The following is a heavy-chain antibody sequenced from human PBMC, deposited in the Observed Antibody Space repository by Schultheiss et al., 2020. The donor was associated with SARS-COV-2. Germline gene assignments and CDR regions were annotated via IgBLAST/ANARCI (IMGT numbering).Heavy chain of an antibody. J-gene: IGHJ6*03. D-gene: IGHD3-9*01. Sequence: SETLSLTCAVYGGSFSGYYWSWIRQPPGKGLEWIGEINHSGSTNYNPSLKSRVTISVDTSKNQFSLKLSSVTAADKAVYYCARGEYYDILTGYYFGTMDYYYMDVWGKGTTVTVSS. V-gene: IGHV4-34*01. CDR2: INHSGST. CDR3: ARGEYYDILTGYYFGTMDYYYMDV. CDR1: GGSFSGYY.